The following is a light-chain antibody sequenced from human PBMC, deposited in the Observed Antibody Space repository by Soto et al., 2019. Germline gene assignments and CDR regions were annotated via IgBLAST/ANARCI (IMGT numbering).Light chain of an antibody. J-gene: IGKJ2*01. Sequence: EIVMTQSPATLSVSPGERVTLSCRASQSVSRNLVWYQHKPGQAPRLLIYGASTRATGIPARFSGSGSGTEFTLTISSLQSEDFAVYYCQQYNNWPSMFTFGQGTKVDIK. V-gene: IGKV3-15*01. CDR2: GAS. CDR3: QQYNNWPSMFT. CDR1: QSVSRN.